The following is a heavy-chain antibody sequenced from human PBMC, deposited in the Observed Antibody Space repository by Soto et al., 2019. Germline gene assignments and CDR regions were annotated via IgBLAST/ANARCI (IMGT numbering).Heavy chain of an antibody. CDR3: AGGDYNDKGGFDY. J-gene: IGHJ4*02. Sequence: VGSLRLSCADSGFTFTRYWMSWVRQAPVKGLEWVANIKPDGSEKYYVDSVKGRFTISRDNAKNSLYLQMNSLRAEDTAVYFCAGGDYNDKGGFDYWGQGTLVTVSS. CDR2: IKPDGSEK. V-gene: IGHV3-7*03. CDR1: GFTFTRYW. D-gene: IGHD2-21*02.